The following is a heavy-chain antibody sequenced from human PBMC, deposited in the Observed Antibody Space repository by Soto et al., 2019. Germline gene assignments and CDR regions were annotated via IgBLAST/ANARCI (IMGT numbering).Heavy chain of an antibody. Sequence: QVQLVESGGGVVQPGRSLRLSCAASGFTFSSYAMHWVRQAPGKGLEWVAVISYDGTNKYYADSVKGRFTISRDNSKNTLSLQVNRLTAEDTAIYYCARGYSGSYYETFDYWGQGALITVSS. CDR1: GFTFSSYA. D-gene: IGHD1-26*01. CDR3: ARGYSGSYYETFDY. V-gene: IGHV3-30-3*01. J-gene: IGHJ4*02. CDR2: ISYDGTNK.